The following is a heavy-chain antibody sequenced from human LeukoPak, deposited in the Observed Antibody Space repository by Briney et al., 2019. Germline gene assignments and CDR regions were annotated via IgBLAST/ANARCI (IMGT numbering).Heavy chain of an antibody. J-gene: IGHJ4*02. V-gene: IGHV3-7*01. CDR1: GFPLSDYW. CDR3: ARDKIVGATHFDY. CDR2: IKQDGGEI. D-gene: IGHD1-26*01. Sequence: GGSLRLSCAASGFPLSDYWMSWVRQAPGKGLEWVANIKQDGGEIYYVDSVKGRFTISRDNAKNSLYLQMNSLTAEDTAVYYCARDKIVGATHFDYWGQGTLVTISS.